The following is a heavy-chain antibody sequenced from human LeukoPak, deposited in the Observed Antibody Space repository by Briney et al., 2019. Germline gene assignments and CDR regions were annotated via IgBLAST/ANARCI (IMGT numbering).Heavy chain of an antibody. CDR2: ISTSSGYI. D-gene: IGHD1-7*01. CDR3: ARDSNIFGTFLDY. Sequence: GGSLRLPCAASGFTFSSYSMNWVPQAPGKGLECVSSISTSSGYIYYADSLKGRFTISRDNAKNSLYLQMNSLRAEDTAVYYCARDSNIFGTFLDYWGQGILVTVSS. J-gene: IGHJ4*02. V-gene: IGHV3-21*01. CDR1: GFTFSSYS.